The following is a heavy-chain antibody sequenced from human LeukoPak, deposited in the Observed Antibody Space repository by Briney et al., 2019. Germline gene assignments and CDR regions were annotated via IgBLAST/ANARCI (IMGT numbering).Heavy chain of an antibody. Sequence: SETLSLTCTVSGVSNSNDYWSWIRQPPGKGLEWIGYIYYSGTTNYNPSLKSRVTMSVDTSKNQFSLKLSSVTAADTAVYYCARLRPVNWFDPWGQGTLVTVSS. CDR3: ARLRPVNWFDP. CDR1: GVSNSNDY. V-gene: IGHV4-59*08. CDR2: IYYSGTT. J-gene: IGHJ5*02.